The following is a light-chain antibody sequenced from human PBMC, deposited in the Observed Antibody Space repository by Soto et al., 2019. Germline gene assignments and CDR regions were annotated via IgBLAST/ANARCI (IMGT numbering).Light chain of an antibody. J-gene: IGLJ7*01. CDR3: QTWGTGFQF. V-gene: IGLV4-69*01. CDR1: SGHSSYA. CDR2: LNNDGSH. Sequence: QLVLTQSPSASASLGASVKHTCTLSSGHSSYAIAWHQKQPGKGPRYLMDLNNDGSHTKGDGIPDRFSGSSSGADRFLIISSLQSEDEADYYCQTWGTGFQFFGGGTQLTVL.